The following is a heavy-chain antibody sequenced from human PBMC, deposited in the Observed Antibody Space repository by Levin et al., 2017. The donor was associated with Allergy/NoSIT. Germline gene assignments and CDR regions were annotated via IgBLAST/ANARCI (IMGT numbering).Heavy chain of an antibody. D-gene: IGHD6-6*01. CDR1: GFTFSSYA. Sequence: GESLKISCAASGFTFSSYAMSWVRQAPGKGLEWVSAISGSGGSTYYADSVKGRFTISRDNSKNTLYLQMNSLRAEDTAVYYCAKEGSSSSYYYYMDVWGKGTTVTVSS. CDR2: ISGSGGST. V-gene: IGHV3-23*01. CDR3: AKEGSSSSYYYYMDV. J-gene: IGHJ6*03.